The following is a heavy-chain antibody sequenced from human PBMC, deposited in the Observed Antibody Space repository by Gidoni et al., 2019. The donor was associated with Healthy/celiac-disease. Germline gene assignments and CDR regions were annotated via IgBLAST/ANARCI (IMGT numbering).Heavy chain of an antibody. CDR2: ILRSISSI. Sequence: EVQLVEPGGGQVKPGGYLSLSCAAPGFTFSRYRLTWVRQAPGKGLEWVSSILRSISSIHYADSSNGRFTISRDNAKNSLYLQMNTRRAEDTAVYYCASRRWYYDSSGHYPWDYWGQGTLVTVSS. CDR3: ASRRWYYDSSGHYPWDY. CDR1: GFTFSRYR. V-gene: IGHV3-21*01. J-gene: IGHJ4*02. D-gene: IGHD3-22*01.